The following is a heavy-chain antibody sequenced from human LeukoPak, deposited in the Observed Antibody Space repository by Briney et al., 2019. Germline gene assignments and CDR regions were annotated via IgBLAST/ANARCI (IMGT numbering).Heavy chain of an antibody. D-gene: IGHD2-2*01. CDR2: IYYSGST. CDR1: GGSISSYY. CDR3: ARDRIVVVPAATYYYGMDV. V-gene: IGHV4-59*01. J-gene: IGHJ6*04. Sequence: SETLSLTCTVSGGSISSYYWSWIRQPPGKGLEWIGHIYYSGSTNYNPSLKSRVTISVDTSKNQFSLKLSSVTAADTAVYYCARDRIVVVPAATYYYGMDVWGKGTTVTVSS.